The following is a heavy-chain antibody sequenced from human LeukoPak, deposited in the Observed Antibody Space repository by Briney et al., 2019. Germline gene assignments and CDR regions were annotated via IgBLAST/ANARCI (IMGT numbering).Heavy chain of an antibody. CDR3: AKGQYSSGWYRHYFDY. Sequence: PGGSLRLSCAASGFTFSSYGMHWVRQAPGKGLKWVAVISYDGSNKYYADSVKGRFTISRDNSKNTLYLQMNSLRAEDTAVYYCAKGQYSSGWYRHYFDYWGQGTLVTVSS. CDR1: GFTFSSYG. J-gene: IGHJ4*02. CDR2: ISYDGSNK. D-gene: IGHD6-19*01. V-gene: IGHV3-30*18.